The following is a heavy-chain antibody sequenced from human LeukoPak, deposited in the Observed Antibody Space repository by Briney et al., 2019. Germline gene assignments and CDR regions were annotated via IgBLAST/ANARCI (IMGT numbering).Heavy chain of an antibody. D-gene: IGHD6-6*01. CDR1: GFTFSSYG. CDR2: ISASGGST. CDR3: AKSATGMAARGVDY. J-gene: IGHJ4*02. V-gene: IGHV3-23*01. Sequence: GESLRLSCAASGFTFSSYGMTWVRQAPGKGLEWVSVISASGGSTFYADSVKGRFTISRDNSKNTLYLQMNSLRAEDTAVYYCAKSATGMAARGVDYWGQGTQVTVSS.